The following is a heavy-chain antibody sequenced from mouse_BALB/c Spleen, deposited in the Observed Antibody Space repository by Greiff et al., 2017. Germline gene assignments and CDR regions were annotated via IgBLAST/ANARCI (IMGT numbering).Heavy chain of an antibody. Sequence: VKLVESGPGLVQPSQSLSITCTVSGFSLTSYGVHWVRQSPGKGLEWLGVIWSGGSTDYNAAFISRLSISKDNSKSQVFFKMNSLQANDTAIYYCARYGKPYYAMDYWGQGTSVTVSS. D-gene: IGHD2-1*01. V-gene: IGHV2-2*02. CDR1: GFSLTSYG. CDR3: ARYGKPYYAMDY. J-gene: IGHJ4*01. CDR2: IWSGGST.